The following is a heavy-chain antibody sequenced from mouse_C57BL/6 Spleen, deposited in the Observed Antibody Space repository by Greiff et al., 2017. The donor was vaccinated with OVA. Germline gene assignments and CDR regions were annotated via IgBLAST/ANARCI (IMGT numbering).Heavy chain of an antibody. D-gene: IGHD2-12*01. Sequence: QVKLQQPGAELVRPGSSVKLSCKVSGYTFTSYWLAWVMQRPGKGLEWIGNINTSDSEIHYNQTFKDQVTLPGDKSSSTAYMQLSILTSEDSAVYYCATPYDSGLYGYFDFWGTGTTVTVSS. CDR2: INTSDSEI. CDR1: GYTFTSYW. J-gene: IGHJ1*03. V-gene: IGHV1-61*01. CDR3: ATPYDSGLYGYFDF.